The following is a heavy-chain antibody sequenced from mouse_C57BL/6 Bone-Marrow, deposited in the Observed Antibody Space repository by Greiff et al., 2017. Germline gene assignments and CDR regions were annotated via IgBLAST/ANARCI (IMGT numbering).Heavy chain of an antibody. D-gene: IGHD1-1*01. V-gene: IGHV1-7*01. CDR3: AIPLLLLRYRAWFAY. CDR2: ITPSGGYT. Sequence: VQLQQSGAELATPGASVKLSCKASGYTFTSYWMHWVQQRPGQGLEWIGYITPSGGYTKYNQKFKDKATLTADKSSSTAYMQLSSLTYEDAAVYYCAIPLLLLRYRAWFAYWGQGTLVTVSA. CDR1: GYTFTSYW. J-gene: IGHJ3*01.